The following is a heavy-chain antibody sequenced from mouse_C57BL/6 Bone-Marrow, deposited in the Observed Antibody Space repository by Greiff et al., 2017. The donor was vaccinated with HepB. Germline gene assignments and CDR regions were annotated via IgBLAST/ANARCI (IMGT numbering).Heavy chain of an antibody. D-gene: IGHD1-1*01. V-gene: IGHV5-4*01. Sequence: EVQLVESGGGLVKPGGSLKLSCAASGFTFSSYAMSWVRQTPEKRLEWVATISDGGSYTYYPDNVKGRFTISRDNAKNNLYLQMSHLKSEDTAMYYCARERIYYYGSSYKGFAYWGQGTLVTVSA. J-gene: IGHJ3*01. CDR2: ISDGGSYT. CDR3: ARERIYYYGSSYKGFAY. CDR1: GFTFSSYA.